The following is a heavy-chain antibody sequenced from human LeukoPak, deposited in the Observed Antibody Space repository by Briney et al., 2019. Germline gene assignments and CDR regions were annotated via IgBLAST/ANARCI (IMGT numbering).Heavy chain of an antibody. CDR2: IYYSGST. CDR3: ARVVGATPLIDY. Sequence: SETLSLTCTVSGGSISSSSYYWGWIRQPPGKGLEWIGSIYYSGSTYYNPSLKSRVTISVDTSKNQFSLKLSSVTAADTAVYYCARVVGATPLIDYWGQGTLVTVSS. D-gene: IGHD1-26*01. J-gene: IGHJ4*02. CDR1: GGSISSSSYY. V-gene: IGHV4-39*07.